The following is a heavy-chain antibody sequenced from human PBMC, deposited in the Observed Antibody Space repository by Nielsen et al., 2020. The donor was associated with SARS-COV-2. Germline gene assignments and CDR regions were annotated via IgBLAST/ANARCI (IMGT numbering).Heavy chain of an antibody. Sequence: GESLKISCTASGFTFSSYSMNWVRQAPGKGLEWVSSISSSSSYIYYADSVKGRFTISRDNAKNSLYLQMNSLRAEDTALYYCAKLSGSYSPFDYWGQGTLVTVSS. CDR2: ISSSSSYI. CDR3: AKLSGSYSPFDY. V-gene: IGHV3-21*04. J-gene: IGHJ4*02. CDR1: GFTFSSYS. D-gene: IGHD1-26*01.